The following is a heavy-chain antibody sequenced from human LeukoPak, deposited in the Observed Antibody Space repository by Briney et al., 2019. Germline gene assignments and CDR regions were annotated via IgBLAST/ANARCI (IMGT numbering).Heavy chain of an antibody. CDR2: IQNDGNSK. V-gene: IGHV3-30*02. CDR3: ARDVFDY. CDR1: GLTFSMPP. J-gene: IGHJ4*02. Sequence: GGSLRLSCAASGLTFSMPPMDWVRQAPGKGLEWVAFIQNDGNSKNYADSVRGRFTISRDNAKNSLYLQMNSLRAEDTAVYYCARDVFDYWGQGTLVTVSS.